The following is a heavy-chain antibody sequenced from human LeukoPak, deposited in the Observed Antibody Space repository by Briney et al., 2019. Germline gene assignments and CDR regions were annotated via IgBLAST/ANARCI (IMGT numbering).Heavy chain of an antibody. CDR1: GYTFTGYY. D-gene: IGHD2-2*01. V-gene: IGHV7-4-1*02. J-gene: IGHJ4*02. CDR2: INTHTGNP. Sequence: ASVKVSCKASGYTFTGYYMHWVRQAPGQGLEWMGWINTHTGNPTYAQGFTGRFVFSLDTSVSTAYLQISSLKVEDTAVYYCARQGPGYCGSTRCYGVGHWGQGTLVTVSS. CDR3: ARQGPGYCGSTRCYGVGH.